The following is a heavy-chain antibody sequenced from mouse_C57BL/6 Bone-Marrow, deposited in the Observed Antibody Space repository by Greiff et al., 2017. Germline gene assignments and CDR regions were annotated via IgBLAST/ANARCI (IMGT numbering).Heavy chain of an antibody. D-gene: IGHD3-1*01. CDR2: IWWDDDT. CDR3: ARIWAQGLVYYFDY. Sequence: QVTLKVSGPGLLQPSQTLSLTCSFSGFSLSTFGMGVGWIRQPSGKGLEWLAHIWWDDDTYYNPALKSRLTSSTDTSKNQVFRKIANVDTADTATYDCARIWAQGLVYYFDYWGQGTTLTVSS. CDR1: GFSLSTFGMG. J-gene: IGHJ2*01. V-gene: IGHV8-8*01.